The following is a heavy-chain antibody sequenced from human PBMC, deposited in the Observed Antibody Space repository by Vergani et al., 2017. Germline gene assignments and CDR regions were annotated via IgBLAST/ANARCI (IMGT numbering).Heavy chain of an antibody. J-gene: IGHJ4*02. CDR3: VRPGVDYRNMITYFLDY. CDR1: GYIFNSYY. D-gene: IGHD3-10*01. Sequence: QVQLVQSGAAVKKPGASVKLSCKSSGYIFNSYYIHWVRQAPGQGLEWMGLLDPRGGPPTYAEKFEGRVTLTSDTSTSTFYMELRSLRSDDTAVYYCVRPGVDYRNMITYFLDYWGQGSLVSVSS. V-gene: IGHV1-46*02. CDR2: LDPRGGPP.